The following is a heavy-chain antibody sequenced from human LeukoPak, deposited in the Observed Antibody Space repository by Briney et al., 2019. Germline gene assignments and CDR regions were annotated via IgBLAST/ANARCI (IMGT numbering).Heavy chain of an antibody. J-gene: IGHJ3*02. CDR1: GGSISSSSYY. D-gene: IGHD3-16*01. CDR2: IYYSGST. Sequence: SQSLSLTCTVSGGSISSSSYYWGWIRQPPGKGLEWIGSIYYSGSTYYNPSLKSRVTISVDTSKNQFSLKLSSVTAADTAVYYCARWDWGHDAFDIWGQGTMVTVSS. CDR3: ARWDWGHDAFDI. V-gene: IGHV4-39*01.